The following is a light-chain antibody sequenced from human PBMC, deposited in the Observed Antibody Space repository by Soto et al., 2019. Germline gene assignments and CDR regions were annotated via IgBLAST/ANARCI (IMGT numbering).Light chain of an antibody. CDR3: MQSTQLPPT. J-gene: IGKJ5*01. V-gene: IGKV2D-29*02. Sequence: DVVMTQSPLALPVTLGQPASISCMSSQILLHSNGYNYLDWYLQKPGQSPQLLIYEVSTRVSGVPDRFSGSGSGTDFTLEISRVETDDVGIYYCMQSTQLPPTFGQGTRLEIK. CDR1: QILLHSNGYNY. CDR2: EVS.